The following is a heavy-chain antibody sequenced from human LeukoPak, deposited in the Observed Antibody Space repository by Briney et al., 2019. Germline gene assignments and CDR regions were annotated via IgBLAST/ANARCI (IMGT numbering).Heavy chain of an antibody. CDR1: GGSLSSSSYY. CDR3: ARSDYYDSSGYLGVDY. J-gene: IGHJ4*02. V-gene: IGHV4-39*01. D-gene: IGHD3-22*01. CDR2: IYYSGST. Sequence: SETLSLTCTVSGGSLSSSSYYWGWIRQPPGKGLEWIGSIYYSGSTYYNPSLKSRVTISVDTSKNQFSLKLSSVTAADTAVYYCARSDYYDSSGYLGVDYWGQGTLVTVSS.